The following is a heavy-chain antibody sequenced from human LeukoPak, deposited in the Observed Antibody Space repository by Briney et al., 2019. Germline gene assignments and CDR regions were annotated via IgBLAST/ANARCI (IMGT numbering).Heavy chain of an antibody. J-gene: IGHJ3*02. CDR3: ARDLSGWHADAFDI. CDR1: GGSISSYY. Sequence: SETLSLTCTVSGGSISSYYWSWIRQPPGKGLEWIGYIYYSGSTNYNPSLKSRVTISVDTSKNQFSLKLSSVTAADTAVYCCARDLSGWHADAFDIWGQGTMVTVSS. CDR2: IYYSGST. V-gene: IGHV4-59*01. D-gene: IGHD6-19*01.